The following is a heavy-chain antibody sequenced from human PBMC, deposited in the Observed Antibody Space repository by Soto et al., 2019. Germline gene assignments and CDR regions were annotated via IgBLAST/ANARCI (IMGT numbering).Heavy chain of an antibody. CDR2: ISNSGGTT. CDR3: VREGHYYFDY. Sequence: GGSLRLSCAASGFTFSAYEIHWVRQAPGQGLEWVSYISNSGGTTYYADSVKGRFTISRDDAKNSVYLQMGSLRPEDMAVYKCVREGHYYFDYWGQGALVTVSS. J-gene: IGHJ4*02. V-gene: IGHV3-48*03. CDR1: GFTFSAYE.